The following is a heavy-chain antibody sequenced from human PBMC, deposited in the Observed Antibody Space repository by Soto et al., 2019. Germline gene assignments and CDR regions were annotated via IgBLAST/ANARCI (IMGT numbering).Heavy chain of an antibody. V-gene: IGHV5-10-1*01. CDR1: GYXFTSYW. J-gene: IGHJ6*02. CDR3: ATLYGMDV. Sequence: EXLTISSKGSGYXFTSYWVIWVRHMPGKGLEWMGRIDPSHSYTNYSPSFQVHVTISADKSISTDYLKWSSLKASDTAMYYCATLYGMDVWGQGTTGPVSS. CDR2: IDPSHSYT.